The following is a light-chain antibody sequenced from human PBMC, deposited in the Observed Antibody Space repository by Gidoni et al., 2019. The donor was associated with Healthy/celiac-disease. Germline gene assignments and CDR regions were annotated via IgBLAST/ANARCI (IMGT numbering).Light chain of an antibody. CDR3: QQQNNNRPYS. CDR2: DAS. Sequence: EIVMTQSPATLSVSPGERATLSCRASQSVSSNLAWYQQKPGQAPRLLIYDASTRATGIPARSSSGGSGAKFTLTISSLQSEEVAVDYCQQQNNNRPYSFGQGTKLEIK. J-gene: IGKJ2*03. V-gene: IGKV3-15*01. CDR1: QSVSSN.